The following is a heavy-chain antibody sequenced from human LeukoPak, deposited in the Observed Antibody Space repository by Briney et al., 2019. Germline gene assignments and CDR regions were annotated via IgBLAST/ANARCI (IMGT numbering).Heavy chain of an antibody. J-gene: IGHJ4*02. Sequence: PSETLSLTCTVSGGSISSYYWSWIRQPPGKGLEWIGYIYYSGSTNYNPSLKSRVTISVDTSKNQFSLKLSSVTAADTAVYYCARLSSGYYREGFDYWGQGTLVTVSS. D-gene: IGHD3-22*01. V-gene: IGHV4-59*01. CDR2: IYYSGST. CDR1: GGSISSYY. CDR3: ARLSSGYYREGFDY.